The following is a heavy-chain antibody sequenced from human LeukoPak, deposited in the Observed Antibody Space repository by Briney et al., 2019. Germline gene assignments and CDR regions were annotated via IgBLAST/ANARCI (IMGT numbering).Heavy chain of an antibody. Sequence: ASVKVSCKTSGYTFIGYYIHWVRQAPGQGLEWMGRINPNSGGTNYAQMFQGRVTMTRDTSISTAYMELSRLRSDDTAVYYCAGGSYYDNSPLDSWGQGTLVTVSS. V-gene: IGHV1-2*06. CDR3: AGGSYYDNSPLDS. J-gene: IGHJ4*02. CDR2: INPNSGGT. D-gene: IGHD3-22*01. CDR1: GYTFIGYY.